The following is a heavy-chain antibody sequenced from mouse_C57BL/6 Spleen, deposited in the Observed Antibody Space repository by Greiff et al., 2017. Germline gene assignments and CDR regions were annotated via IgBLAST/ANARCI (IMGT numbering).Heavy chain of an antibody. CDR2: INPSTGCS. J-gene: IGHJ2*01. CDR1: GYTFTSYW. Sequence: QVQLQQPGTELVKPGASVKLSCKASGYTFTSYWMHWVKQRPGQGLEWIGNINPSTGCSNYNEKFKSKATLTVDKSSSTAYMQHISLTSEASAVYYCESDALYYFDYWGQGTTLTVSS. V-gene: IGHV1-53*01. CDR3: ESDALYYFDY.